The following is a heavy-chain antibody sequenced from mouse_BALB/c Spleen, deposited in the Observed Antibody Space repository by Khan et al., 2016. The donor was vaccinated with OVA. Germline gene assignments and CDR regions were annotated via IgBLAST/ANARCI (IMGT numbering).Heavy chain of an antibody. CDR2: ISTYSGNT. J-gene: IGHJ2*01. Sequence: QVQLQQPGPELVRPGVSVKISCKGSGYTFTDYAMHWVKQSHAKSLEWIGLISTYSGNTNYNQKFKGKATMTVDKSSSTAYMELARLTSEDSAIYYFSRPAYDGYYDYWGQGTTLTVSS. V-gene: IGHV1S137*01. CDR1: GYTFTDYA. D-gene: IGHD2-3*01. CDR3: SRPAYDGYYDY.